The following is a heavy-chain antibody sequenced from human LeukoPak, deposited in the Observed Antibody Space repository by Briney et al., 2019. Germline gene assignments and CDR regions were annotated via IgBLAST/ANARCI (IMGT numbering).Heavy chain of an antibody. CDR1: GGSISSYY. Sequence: SETLSLTCTVSGGSISSYYWSWIRQPPGKGLEWIGYIYTSGSTNYNPSLKSRVTISVDTSKNQFSLKLSSVTAADTAVYYCARRWGTAMVRSLWFDPWGQGTLVTVSS. CDR2: IYTSGST. D-gene: IGHD5-18*01. V-gene: IGHV4-4*09. J-gene: IGHJ5*02. CDR3: ARRWGTAMVRSLWFDP.